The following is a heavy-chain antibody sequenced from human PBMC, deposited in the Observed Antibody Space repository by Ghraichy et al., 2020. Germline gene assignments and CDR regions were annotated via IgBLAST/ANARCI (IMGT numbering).Heavy chain of an antibody. CDR3: ARAREPYNWNDAEGYDAFDI. D-gene: IGHD1-1*01. CDR1: GYTFTGYY. V-gene: IGHV1-2*02. J-gene: IGHJ3*02. Sequence: ASVKVSCKASGYTFTGYYMHWVRQAPGQGLEWMGWINPNSGGTNYAQKFQGRVTMTRDTSISTAYMELSRLRSDDTAVYYCARAREPYNWNDAEGYDAFDIWGQGTMVTVSS. CDR2: INPNSGGT.